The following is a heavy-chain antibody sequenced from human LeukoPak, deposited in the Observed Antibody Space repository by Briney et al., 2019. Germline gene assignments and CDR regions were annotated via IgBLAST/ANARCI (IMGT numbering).Heavy chain of an antibody. V-gene: IGHV3-30*18. CDR3: AKPHPHELEGAVLGY. CDR2: ISYDGSNE. D-gene: IGHD1-26*01. Sequence: GGSLRLSCAASGFTFSSYGMHWVRQAPGKGLEWVAVISYDGSNEYYADSVKGRFTISRDNSKNTLYLQMNSLRAEDTAVYYCAKPHPHELEGAVLGYWGQGTLVTVSS. CDR1: GFTFSSYG. J-gene: IGHJ4*02.